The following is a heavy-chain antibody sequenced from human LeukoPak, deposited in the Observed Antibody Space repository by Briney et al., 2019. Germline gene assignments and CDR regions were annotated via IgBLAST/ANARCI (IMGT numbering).Heavy chain of an antibody. CDR2: ISGSDTST. V-gene: IGHV3-23*01. D-gene: IGHD2-15*01. J-gene: IGHJ4*02. Sequence: GGSLRLSCAASGLTFSNYAMGWVRQAPGKGLEWVSSISGSDTSTYYADSVKGRFTISRDDSKNTLSLQMNSLRAEDSAVYYCAKFYCTGGRCRNFDYWGQGALVTVSS. CDR1: GLTFSNYA. CDR3: AKFYCTGGRCRNFDY.